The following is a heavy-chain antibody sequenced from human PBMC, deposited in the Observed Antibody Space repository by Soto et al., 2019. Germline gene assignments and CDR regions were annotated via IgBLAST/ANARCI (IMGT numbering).Heavy chain of an antibody. J-gene: IGHJ6*02. V-gene: IGHV6-1*01. CDR1: GDSVSSNSAA. CDR2: TYYRSKWYN. Sequence: SQTLSLTCAISGDSVSSNSAAWNWIRQSPSRGLEWLGRTYYRSKWYNDYAVSVKSRITINPDTSKNQFSLQLNSVTPEDTAVYYCARVSSAGRAAASYYGMAVWGQGTTVTVSS. D-gene: IGHD6-13*01. CDR3: ARVSSAGRAAASYYGMAV.